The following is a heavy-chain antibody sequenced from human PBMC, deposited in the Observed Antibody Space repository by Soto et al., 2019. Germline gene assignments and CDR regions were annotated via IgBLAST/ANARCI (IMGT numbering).Heavy chain of an antibody. CDR3: ARGYLSGSYYEGYYYYGMDV. CDR2: IYYSGST. J-gene: IGHJ6*02. D-gene: IGHD1-26*01. CDR1: GGSVSSGSYY. V-gene: IGHV4-61*01. Sequence: SETLSLTCTVSGGSVSSGSYYWSWIRQPPGEGLEWIGYIYYSGSTNYNPSLKSRVTISVDTSKNQFSLKLSSVTAADTAVYYCARGYLSGSYYEGYYYYGMDVWGQGTTVTVSS.